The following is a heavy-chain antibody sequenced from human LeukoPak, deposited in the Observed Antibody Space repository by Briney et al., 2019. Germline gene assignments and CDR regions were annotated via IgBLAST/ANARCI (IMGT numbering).Heavy chain of an antibody. J-gene: IGHJ4*02. CDR1: GFTVSSNY. CDR3: ARVGGSYYVAFDY. D-gene: IGHD1-26*01. V-gene: IGHV3-53*01. CDR2: IYSGGST. Sequence: GGSLRLSCAASGFTVSSNYMSWVRQAPGKGLEWVSVIYSGGSTYYADSVKGRFTISRDNSKNTLYLQMNSLRAEDTAVYYCARVGGSYYVAFDYWGQGTLVTVSS.